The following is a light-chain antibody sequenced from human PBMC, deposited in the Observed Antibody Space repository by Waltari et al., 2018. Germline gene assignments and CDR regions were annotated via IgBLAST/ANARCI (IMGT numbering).Light chain of an antibody. V-gene: IGKV3-15*01. CDR3: QHYYNWPS. J-gene: IGKJ1*01. Sequence: EIVMTQSPATLSVSPGDSVTLSCRASQSVTSNLAWYQHKPGQAPSLLMYDASKRDSGIPARFIGSGSGTDFTLTITSLQSEDFAVYFCQHYYNWPSFGQGTKVEIK. CDR2: DAS. CDR1: QSVTSN.